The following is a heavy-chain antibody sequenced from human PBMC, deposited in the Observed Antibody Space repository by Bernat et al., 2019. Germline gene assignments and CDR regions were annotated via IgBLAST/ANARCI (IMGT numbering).Heavy chain of an antibody. J-gene: IGHJ4*02. CDR3: AKVQSRSGTRTYIDY. CDR2: ISARGGTT. CDR1: GFTFDSYG. V-gene: IGHV3-23*01. D-gene: IGHD1-26*01. Sequence: EVQLLESGGGLVQPGGSLRLSCAASGFTFDSYGMSWVRQAPGKGPEWVSGISARGGTTYYADSVKGRLTVSRDNSKNTVYLQMNSLRAEDTAVYYCAKVQSRSGTRTYIDYWGQGTLVTVSS.